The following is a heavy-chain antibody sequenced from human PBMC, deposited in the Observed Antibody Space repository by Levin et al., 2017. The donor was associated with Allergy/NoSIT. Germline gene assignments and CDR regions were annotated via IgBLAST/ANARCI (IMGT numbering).Heavy chain of an antibody. CDR3: TRGFPGGIYCGGDCYSFDY. Sequence: GGSLRLSCEASRFTFSRHAMHWVRQSPGTGLEWLAVISSDGTTESYADSVKGRFTISRDNSLHTLFLQMDSLRAEDTALYYCTRGFPGGIYCGGDCYSFDYWGQGTLVTVSS. D-gene: IGHD2-21*02. CDR2: ISSDGTTE. J-gene: IGHJ4*02. V-gene: IGHV3-30*04. CDR1: RFTFSRHA.